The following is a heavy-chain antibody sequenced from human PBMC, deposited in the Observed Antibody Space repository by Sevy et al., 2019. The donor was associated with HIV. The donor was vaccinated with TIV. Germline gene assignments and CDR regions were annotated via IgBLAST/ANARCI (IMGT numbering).Heavy chain of an antibody. CDR3: ARGGSSGWERGSFDY. V-gene: IGHV4-59*01. D-gene: IGHD6-19*01. J-gene: IGHJ4*02. CDR2: IYYSGST. CDR1: GGSISSYY. Sequence: AESLSLTCTVSGGSISSYYWSWIRQPPGKGLEWIGYIYYSGSTNYNPSLKSRVTISVDTSKNQFSLKLSSVTALDAAVYYCARGGSSGWERGSFDYWGQGTLVTVSS.